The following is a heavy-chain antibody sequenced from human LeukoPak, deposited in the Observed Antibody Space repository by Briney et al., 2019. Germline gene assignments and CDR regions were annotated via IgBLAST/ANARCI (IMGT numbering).Heavy chain of an antibody. D-gene: IGHD4-17*01. CDR3: ARDYADYVGYFFFDY. V-gene: IGHV3-23*01. CDR1: GFTFNTYA. CDR2: ISGGGETT. J-gene: IGHJ4*02. Sequence: GGSLTLSCVASGFTFNTYAMNWVRQAPGKGLEWVSSISGGGETTYYADSAKGRFTISRDNSQNTLYLQMNSLRAEDTAVYYCARDYADYVGYFFFDYWGQGTLVTVSS.